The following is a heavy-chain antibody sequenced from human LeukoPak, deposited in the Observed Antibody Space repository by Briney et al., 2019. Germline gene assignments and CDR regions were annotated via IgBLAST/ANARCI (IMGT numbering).Heavy chain of an antibody. Sequence: TSETLSLTCTVYGDSIRSYYWSWIRQPPGKGLEWIGYFYDSGTTKYNPSLKSRVAISVDTSKNQFSLKLSSVTAADTAVYYCARPYSGGWYGAFNIWGQGTMVTVSS. V-gene: IGHV4-59*08. CDR1: GDSIRSYY. CDR2: FYDSGTT. D-gene: IGHD6-19*01. J-gene: IGHJ3*02. CDR3: ARPYSGGWYGAFNI.